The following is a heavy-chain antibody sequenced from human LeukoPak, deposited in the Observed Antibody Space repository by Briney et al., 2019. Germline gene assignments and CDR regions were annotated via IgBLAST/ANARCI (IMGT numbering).Heavy chain of an antibody. CDR2: IYYSGST. V-gene: IGHV4-30-4*01. Sequence: SQTLSLTCTVSGGSISSGDYYWSWIRQPPGKGLEWIGYIYYSGSTYYNPSLKSRVTISVDTSKNQFSLKLSSVTAADTAVYYCARSRTPSGSYLEAYYFDYWGQGTLVTVSS. CDR3: ARSRTPSGSYLEAYYFDY. D-gene: IGHD1-26*01. CDR1: GGSISSGDYY. J-gene: IGHJ4*02.